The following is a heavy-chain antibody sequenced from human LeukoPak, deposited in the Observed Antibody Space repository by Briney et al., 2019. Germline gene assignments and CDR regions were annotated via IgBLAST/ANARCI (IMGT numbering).Heavy chain of an antibody. Sequence: GGSLRLSCAASGFTFSSYAMSWVRQAPGKGLEWVSVVSGTGSTTHYADSVKGRFTISRDNSKNTLYLQVHSLRAEDTAVYYCATDYYDTSGSYTLDYWGQGTLVTVSS. CDR3: ATDYYDTSGSYTLDY. CDR2: VSGTGSTT. D-gene: IGHD3-22*01. V-gene: IGHV3-23*01. J-gene: IGHJ4*02. CDR1: GFTFSSYA.